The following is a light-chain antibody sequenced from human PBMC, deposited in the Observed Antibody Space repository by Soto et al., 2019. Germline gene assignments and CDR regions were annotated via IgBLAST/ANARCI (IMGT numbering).Light chain of an antibody. J-gene: IGLJ1*01. CDR1: SSNIGNNF. V-gene: IGLV1-51*01. CDR3: GTRDSSVTSGLYV. Sequence: QSVLTQPPSVSAAPGQRVTISCSGTSSNIGNNFVYWYQQFPGTAPRLLIYDNNKRPSRIPDRFSGSKSGTSATLDITGLQAGDEADYYCGTRDSSVTSGLYVFGTGTKLTVL. CDR2: DNN.